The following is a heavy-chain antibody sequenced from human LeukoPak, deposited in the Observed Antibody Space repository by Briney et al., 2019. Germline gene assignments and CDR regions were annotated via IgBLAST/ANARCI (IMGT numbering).Heavy chain of an antibody. CDR2: ISAYNGNT. V-gene: IGHV1-18*01. J-gene: IGHJ4*02. CDR3: ASRLMVEMSTYFDY. D-gene: IGHD5-24*01. CDR1: GYTFTSYG. Sequence: GASVKVSCKASGYTFTSYGISWVRQAPGQGLEWMGWISAYNGNTNYAQKLQGRVTITADESTTTAYMELSSLRSEDTAMYYCASRLMVEMSTYFDYWGQGTLVTVSS.